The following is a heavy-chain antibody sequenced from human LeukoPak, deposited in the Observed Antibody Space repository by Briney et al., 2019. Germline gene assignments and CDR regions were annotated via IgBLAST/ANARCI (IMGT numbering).Heavy chain of an antibody. J-gene: IGHJ6*02. CDR1: GFTFSSYA. CDR3: AKASGYYYGMDV. Sequence: GGSLRLSCAASGFTFSSYAMHWVRQAPGKGLEWVSAISGSGGSTYYADSVKGRFTISRDNSKNTLYLQMNSLRAEDTAVYYCAKASGYYYGMDVWGQGTTVTVSS. V-gene: IGHV3-23*01. CDR2: ISGSGGST.